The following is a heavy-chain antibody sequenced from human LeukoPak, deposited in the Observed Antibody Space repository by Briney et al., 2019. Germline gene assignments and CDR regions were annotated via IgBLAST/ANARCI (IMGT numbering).Heavy chain of an antibody. V-gene: IGHV4-38-2*02. J-gene: IGHJ6*03. Sequence: SETLSLTCTVSGYSISSGYYWGWIRQPPGKGLEWIGSIYHSGSTYYNPSLKSRVTMSVDTSKNQFSLKLSSVTAADTAVYYCARTPQDYYYYMDVWGKGTTVTVSS. CDR1: GYSISSGYY. CDR3: ARTPQDYYYYMDV. CDR2: IYHSGST.